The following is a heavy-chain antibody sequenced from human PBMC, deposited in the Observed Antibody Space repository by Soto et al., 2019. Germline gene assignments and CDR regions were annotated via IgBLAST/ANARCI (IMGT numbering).Heavy chain of an antibody. D-gene: IGHD3-3*01. CDR3: ARPDDYDFWSGYRPFDY. Sequence: GSLKPSCSASGFTFRCHHKDLIRQAPRKGLEWVSYISSSGSTIYYADSVKGRFTISRDNAKNSLYLQMNSLRAEDTAVYYCARPDDYDFWSGYRPFDYWGQGTLVTVSS. V-gene: IGHV3-11*01. CDR2: ISSSGSTI. CDR1: GFTFRCHH. J-gene: IGHJ4*02.